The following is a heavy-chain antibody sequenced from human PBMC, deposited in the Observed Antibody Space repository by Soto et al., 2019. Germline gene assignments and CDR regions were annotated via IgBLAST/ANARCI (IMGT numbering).Heavy chain of an antibody. CDR3: ARDHPRGSHDYGGNFSDY. D-gene: IGHD4-17*01. CDR2: IIPIFGTA. CDR1: GGTFSSYA. Sequence: SVKVSCKASGGTFSSYAISWVRQAPGQGLEWMGGIIPIFGTANYAQKFQGRVTITADKSTSTAYMELSSLRSEDTAVYYCARDHPRGSHDYGGNFSDYWGQGTLVTVSS. V-gene: IGHV1-69*06. J-gene: IGHJ4*02.